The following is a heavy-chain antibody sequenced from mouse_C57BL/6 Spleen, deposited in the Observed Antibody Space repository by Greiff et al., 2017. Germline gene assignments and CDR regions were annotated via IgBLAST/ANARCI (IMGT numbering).Heavy chain of an antibody. Sequence: DVMLVESGGDLVKPGGSLKLSCAASGFTFSSYGMSWVRQTPDKRLEWVATISSGGSYTYYPDSVKGRFTISRDNAKNTLYLQMSSLKSEDTAMYYCARDGPWFAYWGQGTLVTVSA. J-gene: IGHJ3*01. CDR3: ARDGPWFAY. CDR2: ISSGGSYT. D-gene: IGHD2-3*01. V-gene: IGHV5-6*02. CDR1: GFTFSSYG.